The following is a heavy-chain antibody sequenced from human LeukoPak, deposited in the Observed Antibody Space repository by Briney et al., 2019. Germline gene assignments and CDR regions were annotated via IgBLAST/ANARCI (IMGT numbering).Heavy chain of an antibody. V-gene: IGHV3-64*01. Sequence: GGSLRLSCAASGFTFSSYAMHWVRQAPGKGLEYVSAISSNGGSTYYANSVKGRFTISRDNSKNTLYLQMGSLRAEDMAVYYCARDSAPGTTYYYYYGMDVWGQGTTVTVSS. D-gene: IGHD1-14*01. CDR3: ARDSAPGTTYYYYYGMDV. J-gene: IGHJ6*02. CDR1: GFTFSSYA. CDR2: ISSNGGST.